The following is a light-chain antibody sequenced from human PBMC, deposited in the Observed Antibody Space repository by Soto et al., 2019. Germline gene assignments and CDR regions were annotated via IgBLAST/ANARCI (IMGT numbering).Light chain of an antibody. CDR2: EVS. J-gene: IGLJ1*01. V-gene: IGLV2-18*02. CDR3: ASYTTHTARFV. Sequence: QSALTQPPSVSGSPGQSVTIPCTGTSSDVGSYNRVSWYHQAPGTAPRLMIYEVSNRPSGVPDRFSGSKSGNTASLTISGLQAEDEADYYCASYTTHTARFVFGTGTKLT. CDR1: SSDVGSYNR.